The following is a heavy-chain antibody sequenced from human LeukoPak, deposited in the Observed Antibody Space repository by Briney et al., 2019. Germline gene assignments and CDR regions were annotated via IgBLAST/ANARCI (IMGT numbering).Heavy chain of an antibody. CDR1: GGSISSHY. D-gene: IGHD6-6*01. CDR2: IYYSGST. Sequence: PSETLSLTCTVSGGSISSHYWSWIRQPPGKGLEWIGYIYYSGSTNYNPSLKSRVTISVDTSKNQFSLKLSSVTAADTAVYYCARDEVTGGRSSSNYYYYMDVWGKGTTVTVSS. V-gene: IGHV4-59*11. J-gene: IGHJ6*03. CDR3: ARDEVTGGRSSSNYYYYMDV.